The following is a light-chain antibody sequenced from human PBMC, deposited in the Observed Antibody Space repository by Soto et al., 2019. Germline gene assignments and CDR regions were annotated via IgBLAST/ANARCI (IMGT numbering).Light chain of an antibody. CDR3: SSYAGSNNPV. V-gene: IGLV2-8*01. J-gene: IGLJ2*01. Sequence: QSALTQPPSASGSPGQSVTISCTGTSSDVGGYNYVSWYQQHPGKAPKLMIYEVSKRPSGVPDRFSGSKSGNTASLTVSGLQAEDEADYYCSSYAGSNNPVFRGGTKVTVL. CDR2: EVS. CDR1: SSDVGGYNY.